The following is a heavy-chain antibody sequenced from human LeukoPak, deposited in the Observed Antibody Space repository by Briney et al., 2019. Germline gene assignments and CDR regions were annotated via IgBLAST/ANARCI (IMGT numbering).Heavy chain of an antibody. CDR2: IIPIFGTA. J-gene: IGHJ4*02. CDR1: GGTFSSYA. CDR3: ARDRYDSSGYYQGSFDY. V-gene: IGHV1-69*13. Sequence: SVKVSCKTSGGTFSSYAISWVRQAPGQGLEWMGGIIPIFGTANYAQKFQGRVTITADESTSTAYMELSSLRSEDTAVYYCARDRYDSSGYYQGSFDYWGQGTLVTVSS. D-gene: IGHD3-22*01.